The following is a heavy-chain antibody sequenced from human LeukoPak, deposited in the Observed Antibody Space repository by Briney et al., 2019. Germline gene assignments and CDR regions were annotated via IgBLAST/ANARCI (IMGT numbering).Heavy chain of an antibody. CDR3: ARDDLVVVAATQWYYYYGMDV. CDR1: GGSISSGGYY. V-gene: IGHV4-61*08. J-gene: IGHJ6*02. Sequence: SQTLSLTCTVSGGSISSGGYYWSWIRQPPGKGLEWIGYIYYSGSTNYNPSLKSRVTISVDTSKNQFSLKLSSVTAADTAVYYCARDDLVVVAATQWYYYYGMDVWGQGTTVTVSS. CDR2: IYYSGST. D-gene: IGHD2-15*01.